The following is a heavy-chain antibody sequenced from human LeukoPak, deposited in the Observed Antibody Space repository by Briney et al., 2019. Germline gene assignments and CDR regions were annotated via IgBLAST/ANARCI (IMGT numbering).Heavy chain of an antibody. Sequence: GGSLRLSCAASGFTFSSYAMSWVRQAPGKGLEWVSAISGSGGSSYYADSVKGRFTISRDNSKNTLYLQMSSLRAEDTAVYYCAKRETTVTTSPGFDYWGQGTLVTVSS. CDR3: AKRETTVTTSPGFDY. D-gene: IGHD4-17*01. CDR2: ISGSGGSS. CDR1: GFTFSSYA. V-gene: IGHV3-23*01. J-gene: IGHJ4*02.